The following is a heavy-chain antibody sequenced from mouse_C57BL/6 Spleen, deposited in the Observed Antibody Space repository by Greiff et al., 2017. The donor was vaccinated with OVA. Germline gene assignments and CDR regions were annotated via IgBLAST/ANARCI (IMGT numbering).Heavy chain of an antibody. V-gene: IGHV1-69*01. Sequence: VQLQQPGAELVMPGASVKLSCKASGYTFTSYWMHWVKQRPGQGLEWIGEIDPSDSYTNYNQKLKGKSTLTVDKSYSTAYMQLSSLTSEDSAVYSCARFYYGSSLGAMDYWGQGTSVTVSS. J-gene: IGHJ4*01. D-gene: IGHD1-1*01. CDR1: GYTFTSYW. CDR3: ARFYYGSSLGAMDY. CDR2: IDPSDSYT.